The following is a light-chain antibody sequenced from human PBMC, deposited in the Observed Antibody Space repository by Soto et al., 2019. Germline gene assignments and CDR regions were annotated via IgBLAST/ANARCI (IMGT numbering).Light chain of an antibody. CDR1: QSVRNN. Sequence: EVVMAQSPVTLSLAPGASATLSCWASQSVRNNLAWYQQKPGQAPILLIYGASTRATGIPDRFSGSGSGTEFTLTISSLQSEDFAVYYCQQYNTWPRTFGQGTKVDI. J-gene: IGKJ1*01. CDR3: QQYNTWPRT. CDR2: GAS. V-gene: IGKV3-15*01.